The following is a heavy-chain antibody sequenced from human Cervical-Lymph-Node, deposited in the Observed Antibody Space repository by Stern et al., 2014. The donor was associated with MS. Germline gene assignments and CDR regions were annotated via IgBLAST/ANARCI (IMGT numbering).Heavy chain of an antibody. D-gene: IGHD3-22*01. V-gene: IGHV3-30*01. J-gene: IGHJ4*02. Sequence: VQLVESGGGVVQPGRSLRLSCAASGFTFSSYAMHWVRQAPGKGLEWVAVISYDGSNKYYADSVKGRFTISRDNSKNTLYLQMNSLRAEDTAVYYCASGGDSSGYSDFDYWGQGTLVTVSS. CDR1: GFTFSSYA. CDR2: ISYDGSNK. CDR3: ASGGDSSGYSDFDY.